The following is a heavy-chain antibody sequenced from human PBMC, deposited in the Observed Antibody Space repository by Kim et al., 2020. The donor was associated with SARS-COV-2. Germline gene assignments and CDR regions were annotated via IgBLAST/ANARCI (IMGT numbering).Heavy chain of an antibody. CDR2: IYYSGST. Sequence: SETLSLTCTVSGGSISSGGYYWSWIRQHPGKGLEWIGYIYYSGSTYYNPSLKSRVTISVDTSKNQFSLKLSSVTAAVTAVYYCARAGRTFFGVVGAFDIWGQGTMVTVSS. V-gene: IGHV4-31*03. CDR3: ARAGRTFFGVVGAFDI. J-gene: IGHJ3*02. CDR1: GGSISSGGYY. D-gene: IGHD3-3*01.